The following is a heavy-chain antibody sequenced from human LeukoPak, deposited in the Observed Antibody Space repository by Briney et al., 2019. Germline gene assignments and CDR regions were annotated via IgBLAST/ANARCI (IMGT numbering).Heavy chain of an antibody. CDR1: GYTLTELS. CDR2: FDPEDGET. J-gene: IGHJ4*02. CDR3: ATALVRIAAAGHYYFGY. D-gene: IGHD6-13*01. V-gene: IGHV1-24*01. Sequence: ASVKVSCKVSGYTLTELSMHWVRQAPGKGLEWMGGFDPEDGETIYAQKFQGRVTMTEDTSTDTAYMELSSLRSEDTAVYYCATALVRIAAAGHYYFGYWGQGTLVTVSS.